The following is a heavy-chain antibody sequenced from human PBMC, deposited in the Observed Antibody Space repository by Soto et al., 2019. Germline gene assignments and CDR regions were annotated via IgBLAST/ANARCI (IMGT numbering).Heavy chain of an antibody. CDR3: ANRDFLDYYYGMDV. D-gene: IGHD2-21*01. CDR1: GFTFSSYA. Sequence: EVQLLESGGGLVQPGGSLRLSCAASGFTFSSYAMSWVRQAPGKGLEWVPAISGSGGSTYYADSVKGRFTTSRDNSKNTLYLQMNSLRAEDTAVYYCANRDFLDYYYGMDVWGQGTTVTVSS. CDR2: ISGSGGST. V-gene: IGHV3-23*01. J-gene: IGHJ6*02.